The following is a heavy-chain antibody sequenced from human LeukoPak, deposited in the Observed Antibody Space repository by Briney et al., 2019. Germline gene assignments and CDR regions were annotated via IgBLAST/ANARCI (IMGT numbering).Heavy chain of an antibody. CDR2: INPNSGGT. CDR1: GYTFTGSY. CDR3: ARLILELGGYAVDY. V-gene: IGHV1-2*02. Sequence: GASVEVSCKASGYTFTGSYMPWVRQAPGQRLEWMGWINPNSGGTNYAQKFQCRVTMTRDTSISTAYMELSRLRSDDTAVYYCARLILELGGYAVDYWGQGTLVTVSS. D-gene: IGHD3-3*01. J-gene: IGHJ4*02.